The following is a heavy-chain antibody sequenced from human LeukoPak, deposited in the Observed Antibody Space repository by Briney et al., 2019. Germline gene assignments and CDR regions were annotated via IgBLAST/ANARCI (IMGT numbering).Heavy chain of an antibody. V-gene: IGHV7-4-1*02. CDR3: ARELGSMLTDLDY. Sequence: ASVKVSCKASGYTFTGYYMHWVRQAPGQGLEWMGWINTNTGNPTYAQGFTGRFVFSLDTSVSTAYLQISSLKAEDTAVYYCARELGSMLTDLDYWGQGTLVTVSS. D-gene: IGHD7-27*01. CDR1: GYTFTGYY. J-gene: IGHJ4*02. CDR2: INTNTGNP.